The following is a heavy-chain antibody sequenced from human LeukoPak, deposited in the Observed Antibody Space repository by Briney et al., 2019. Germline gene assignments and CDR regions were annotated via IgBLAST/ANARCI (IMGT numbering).Heavy chain of an antibody. V-gene: IGHV4-38-2*02. J-gene: IGHJ3*02. D-gene: IGHD3-3*01. Sequence: SETLSLTCTVSGYSINSGYTWGWIRQPPGKGLEWIGNIYHSGGTYYNPSLTSRVTISVDTSKNQFSLKLTSVTAADTAVYYCAKDRIGGSGYGNAFDIWGQGTMVTVSS. CDR2: IYHSGGT. CDR1: GYSINSGYT. CDR3: AKDRIGGSGYGNAFDI.